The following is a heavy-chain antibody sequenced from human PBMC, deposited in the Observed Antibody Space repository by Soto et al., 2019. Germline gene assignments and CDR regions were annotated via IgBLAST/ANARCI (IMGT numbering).Heavy chain of an antibody. CDR1: GFTFDDYA. D-gene: IGHD5-18*01. CDR3: ARDPSVTAIGRADH. Sequence: PGGSLRLSCVVSGFTFDDYAMHWVRQAPGGGLEWVSGINWNSAVIGYADSAKGRFTISRDNAKNALYLQMTSLRSEDTALYYCARDPSVTAIGRADHWGQGTLVTVS. J-gene: IGHJ4*02. CDR2: INWNSAVI. V-gene: IGHV3-9*01.